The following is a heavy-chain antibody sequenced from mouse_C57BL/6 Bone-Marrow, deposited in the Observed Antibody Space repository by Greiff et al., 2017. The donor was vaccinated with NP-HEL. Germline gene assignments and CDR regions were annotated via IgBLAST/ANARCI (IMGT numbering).Heavy chain of an antibody. CDR3: GREGAISSEAWFAY. D-gene: IGHD1-1*01. CDR1: GYTFTSYW. Sequence: QVQLQQPGAELVMPGASVKLSCKASGYTFTSYWMHWVKQRPGQGLEWIGEIDPSDSYTNYNQKFKGKSTLTVDKSSSTAYMQLSSLTSEDSAVYYCGREGAISSEAWFAYWGQGTLVTVSA. CDR2: IDPSDSYT. J-gene: IGHJ3*01. V-gene: IGHV1-69*01.